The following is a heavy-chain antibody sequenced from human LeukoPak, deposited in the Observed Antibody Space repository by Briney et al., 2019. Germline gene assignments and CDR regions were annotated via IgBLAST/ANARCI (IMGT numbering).Heavy chain of an antibody. J-gene: IGHJ4*02. CDR3: ASLGVYDSSGYYY. D-gene: IGHD3-22*01. Sequence: SETLSLTCTVSGGSISSHYWSWIRQPPGKGLEWIGYIYYSGSTNYNPSLKSRVTISVDTSKNQFSLKLSSVTAADTAVYYCASLGVYDSSGYYYWGQGTLVTISS. CDR2: IYYSGST. V-gene: IGHV4-59*11. CDR1: GGSISSHY.